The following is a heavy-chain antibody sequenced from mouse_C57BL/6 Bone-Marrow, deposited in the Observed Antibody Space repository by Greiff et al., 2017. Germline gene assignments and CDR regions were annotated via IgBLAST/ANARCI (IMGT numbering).Heavy chain of an antibody. CDR1: GFTFSDYG. D-gene: IGHD1-1*01. CDR2: ISSGSSTI. Sequence: EVQLVESGGGLVKPGGSLKLSCAASGFTFSDYGMHWVRQAPEKGLEWVAYISSGSSTIYYADTVKGRFTISRDNAKNTLFLQMTSLRSDDTAMYYCARTYYYGSSYAMDYWGQGTSVTVSS. J-gene: IGHJ4*01. CDR3: ARTYYYGSSYAMDY. V-gene: IGHV5-17*01.